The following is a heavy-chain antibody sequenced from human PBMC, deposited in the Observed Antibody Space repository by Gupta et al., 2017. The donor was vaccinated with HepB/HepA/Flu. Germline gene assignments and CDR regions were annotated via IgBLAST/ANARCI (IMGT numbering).Heavy chain of an antibody. CDR3: ALWWGAGDFTGPCDY. CDR1: GFPFSSYT. Sequence: VKMVESGGGLVQPGGSLKLSCAASGFPFSSYTMTWVRQAPGKRLEWVSYISRTSTTIYYAESVKGRFTISRDNAKNSLYLQLSGLRDEDTAVYYCALWWGAGDFTGPCDYWGQGALVTVSS. J-gene: IGHJ4*02. D-gene: IGHD2-21*01. CDR2: ISRTSTTI. V-gene: IGHV3-48*02.